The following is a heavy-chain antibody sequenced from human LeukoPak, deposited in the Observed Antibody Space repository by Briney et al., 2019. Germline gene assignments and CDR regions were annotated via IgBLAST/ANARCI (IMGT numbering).Heavy chain of an antibody. CDR3: TRGHYYDSSGYYYCYYYYMDV. CDR1: GGSISSSSYY. CDR2: IYYSGST. Sequence: SETLSLTCTVSGGSISSSSYYWGWIRQPPGKGLEWIGSIYYSGSTYYNPSLKSRVTISVDTSKNQFSLKLSSVTAADTAVYYCTRGHYYDSSGYYYCYYYYMDVWGKGTTVTISS. D-gene: IGHD3-22*01. V-gene: IGHV4-39*01. J-gene: IGHJ6*03.